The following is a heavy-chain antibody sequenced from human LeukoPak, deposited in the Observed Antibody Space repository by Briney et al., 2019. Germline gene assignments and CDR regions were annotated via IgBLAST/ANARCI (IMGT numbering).Heavy chain of an antibody. CDR1: GFTFSPYP. CDR3: VRGPSARFYFDY. D-gene: IGHD6-6*01. V-gene: IGHV3-30*03. CDR2: IAYDGGNI. J-gene: IGHJ4*02. Sequence: GGSLRLSCAASGFTFSPYPMHWVRQAPGKGLEWVAVIAYDGGNIFYAPSVRGRFTISRDNSRGTLSLQMNSLKVEDTALYYCVRGPSARFYFDYWGQGTLVTVSS.